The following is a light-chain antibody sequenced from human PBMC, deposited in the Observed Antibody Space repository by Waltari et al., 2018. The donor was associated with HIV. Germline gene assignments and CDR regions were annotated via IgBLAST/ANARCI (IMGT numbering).Light chain of an antibody. V-gene: IGKV1-9*01. CDR1: QGVCSY. Sequence: IQLTQSPSFLSASVGDRVRITCRATQGVCSYLAWYQKKPGKAPNLLIYAVSVLQSGVPSRISGSGSVTEVTLTISGLQPEDLATYYCQQLKTYPVTFGGGTKVDSK. CDR3: QQLKTYPVT. J-gene: IGKJ4*01. CDR2: AVS.